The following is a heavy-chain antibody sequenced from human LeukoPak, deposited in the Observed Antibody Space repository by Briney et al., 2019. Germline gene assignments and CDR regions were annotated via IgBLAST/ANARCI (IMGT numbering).Heavy chain of an antibody. D-gene: IGHD1-14*01. Sequence: GGSLRLSCAASGFTFSNYAMNWVRQAPGKGLEWVSLISGSTGSTYYADSVKGRFSISRHISKNTLYLQMNSLRAEDTAVYYCARAGPYDAFDIWGQGTMVTVSS. CDR3: ARAGPYDAFDI. V-gene: IGHV3-23*01. CDR1: GFTFSNYA. CDR2: ISGSTGST. J-gene: IGHJ3*02.